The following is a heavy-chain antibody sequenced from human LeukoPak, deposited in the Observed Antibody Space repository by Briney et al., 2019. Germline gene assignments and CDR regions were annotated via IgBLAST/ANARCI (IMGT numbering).Heavy chain of an antibody. CDR2: ISAYNGNT. CDR1: GYTFTSYG. Sequence: GASVKVSCKASGYTFTSYGISWVRQAPGQGLEWMGWISAYNGNTNYAQKRQGRVTMTTDTSTSTAYMELRSLRSDDTAVYYCARIHSEEYSSSWNYYYMDVWGKGTTVTISS. V-gene: IGHV1-18*01. CDR3: ARIHSEEYSSSWNYYYMDV. J-gene: IGHJ6*03. D-gene: IGHD6-13*01.